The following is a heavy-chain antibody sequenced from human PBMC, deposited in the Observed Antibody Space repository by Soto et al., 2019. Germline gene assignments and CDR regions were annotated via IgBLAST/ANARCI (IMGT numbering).Heavy chain of an antibody. V-gene: IGHV4-30-4*01. D-gene: IGHD4-17*01. CDR3: ARVVGDYLSGWFDP. Sequence: QVQLQESGPGLVKPSQTLSLTCTVSGGSISSSDYYWSWIRQPPGKGLEWIGYIYYSGSTYYNPSLKSRVTKSVDTSKSRFSLKLSSVTAANTAVYYCARVVGDYLSGWFDPRGQGTLVTVSS. CDR2: IYYSGST. J-gene: IGHJ5*02. CDR1: GGSISSSDYY.